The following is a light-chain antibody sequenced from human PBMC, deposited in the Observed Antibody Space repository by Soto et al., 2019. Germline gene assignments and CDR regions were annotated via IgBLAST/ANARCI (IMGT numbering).Light chain of an antibody. Sequence: SYVVTQVPSVSVAPGQTATITCGGNDIESKSVHWYQKRPGQAPVLVVYDDSDRPSGIPERFSGSNSGSTATLTISRVEAGDEADYYCEVWDRNFRHRVFGGGTKLTV. J-gene: IGLJ2*01. CDR3: EVWDRNFRHRV. V-gene: IGLV3-21*02. CDR1: DIESKS. CDR2: DDS.